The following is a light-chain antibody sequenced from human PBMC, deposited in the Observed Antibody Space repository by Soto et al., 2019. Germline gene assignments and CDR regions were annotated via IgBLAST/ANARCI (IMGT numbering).Light chain of an antibody. V-gene: IGKV1-39*01. CDR3: QQRYITPRT. CDR1: QSISSY. CDR2: AAS. J-gene: IGKJ1*01. Sequence: DIQMTQSPYSLSASVGDRGTITCRASQSISSYLNWYQQKPGKAPKLRIYAASSLQSGVPSWFCGSGSGTVFTLTLTTLPPDDFATYCRQQRYITPRTLGQPT.